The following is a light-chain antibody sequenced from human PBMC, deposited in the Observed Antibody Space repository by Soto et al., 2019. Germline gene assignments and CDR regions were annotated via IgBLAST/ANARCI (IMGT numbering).Light chain of an antibody. J-gene: IGKJ2*01. Sequence: IQMTQSPSSLSASVGDRVTISCRMSQSISSYLAWYQQKPGKAPQLLIYAASTLQSGVPSRFSGSGSGTDFTLTISCLQSEDFATYYCQQYYSFPYTFGQGTKLELK. CDR2: AAS. CDR1: QSISSY. CDR3: QQYYSFPYT. V-gene: IGKV1D-8*02.